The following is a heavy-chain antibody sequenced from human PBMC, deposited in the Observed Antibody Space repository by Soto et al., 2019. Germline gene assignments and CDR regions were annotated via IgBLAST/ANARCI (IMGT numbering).Heavy chain of an antibody. CDR1: GFTFSSYA. V-gene: IGHV3-30-3*01. CDR3: ARGWKIIAVAGTDDAFDI. J-gene: IGHJ3*02. Sequence: QVQLVESGGGVVQPGRSLRLSCAASGFTFSSYAMHWVRQAPGKGLEWVAVISYDGSNKYYADSVKGRFTISRDNSKNTLYLQMNSLRAEDTDVYYCARGWKIIAVAGTDDAFDIWGQGTMVTVSS. D-gene: IGHD6-19*01. CDR2: ISYDGSNK.